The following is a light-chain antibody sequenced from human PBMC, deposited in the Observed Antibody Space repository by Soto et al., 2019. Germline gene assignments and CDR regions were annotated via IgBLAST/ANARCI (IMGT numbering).Light chain of an antibody. CDR1: SSDIGAGYR. Sequence: QSVLTQPPSVSGAPGERVTISCTGSSSDIGAGYRVRWYQQVPGTAPKLLIYDNTNRPSGVSVRFSGSKSGTSASLAISGLQAEDEADYSFQSFDKYLSAVVFGGGTTLTVL. CDR3: QSFDKYLSAVV. V-gene: IGLV1-40*01. J-gene: IGLJ2*01. CDR2: DNT.